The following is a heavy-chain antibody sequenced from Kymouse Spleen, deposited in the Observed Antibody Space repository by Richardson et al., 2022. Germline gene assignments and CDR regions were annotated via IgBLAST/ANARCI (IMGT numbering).Heavy chain of an antibody. D-gene: IGHD3-22*01. CDR2: IKSKTDGGTT. J-gene: IGHJ4*02. CDR3: TTLYYYDSSGYY. Sequence: EVQLVESGGGLVKPGGSLRLSCAASGFTFSNAWMSWVRQAPGKGLEWVGRIKSKTDGGTTDYAAPVKGRFTISRDDSKNTLYLQMNSLKTEDTAVYYCTTLYYYDSSGYYWGQGTLVTVSS. V-gene: IGHV3-15*01. CDR1: GFTFSNAW.